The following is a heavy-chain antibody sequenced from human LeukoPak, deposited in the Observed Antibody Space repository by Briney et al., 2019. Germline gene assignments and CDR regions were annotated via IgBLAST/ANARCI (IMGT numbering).Heavy chain of an antibody. CDR3: ARLDFWSGYYFDY. J-gene: IGHJ4*02. CDR1: GGTFSSYA. Sequence: WASVKVSCKASGGTFSSYAISWVRQAPGQGLEWMGRIIPIFGTANYAQKFQGRVTITTDESTSTAYMELSSLRSEDTAVYYCARLDFWSGYYFDYWGQGTLVTVSS. V-gene: IGHV1-69*05. D-gene: IGHD3-3*01. CDR2: IIPIFGTA.